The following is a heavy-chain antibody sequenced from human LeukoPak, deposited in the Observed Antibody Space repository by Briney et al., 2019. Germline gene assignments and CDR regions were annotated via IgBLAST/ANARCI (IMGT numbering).Heavy chain of an antibody. D-gene: IGHD3-3*01. J-gene: IGHJ4*02. CDR3: ARAPRDFWSGYLFDY. CDR1: GGTFSSYA. V-gene: IGHV1-69*01. Sequence: SVKVSCKASGGTFSSYAISWVRQAPGQGLEWMGGIIPIFGTANYAQKFQGRVTITADESTSTAYMELSSLRSEDTAGYYCARAPRDFWSGYLFDYWGQGTLVTVSS. CDR2: IIPIFGTA.